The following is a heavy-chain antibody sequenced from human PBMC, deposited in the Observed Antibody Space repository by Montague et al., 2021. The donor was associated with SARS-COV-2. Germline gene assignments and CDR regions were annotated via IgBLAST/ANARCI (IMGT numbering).Heavy chain of an antibody. CDR2: IYYSGGI. D-gene: IGHD5-12*01. J-gene: IGHJ4*02. CDR3: ARGGGYSGYDHDY. V-gene: IGHV4-59*11. Sequence: SETLSLTCTVSGGSMSDHYWAWIRQPPGKGLEWLAYIYYSGGINSNASLKSRVSISVDTSKNQFSLKLSSVTAADTAVYYCARGGGYSGYDHDYWGQGTLVTVSS. CDR1: GGSMSDHY.